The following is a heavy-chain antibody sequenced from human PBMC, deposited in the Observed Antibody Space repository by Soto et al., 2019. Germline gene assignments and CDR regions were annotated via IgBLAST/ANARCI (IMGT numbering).Heavy chain of an antibody. CDR3: ATTISSPFSNFDY. Sequence: EVQLVQSGGDLVQPGGSLRLSCVASGFTFSTYWMTWVRQAPGMGLEWVAGIKEDGSEEVYVDSVKGRFSISRDNAKTSLYLPLTSLRAEDTAVYYCATTISSPFSNFDYWGQGSLVTVSS. CDR1: GFTFSTYW. V-gene: IGHV3-7*01. D-gene: IGHD2-2*01. J-gene: IGHJ4*02. CDR2: IKEDGSEE.